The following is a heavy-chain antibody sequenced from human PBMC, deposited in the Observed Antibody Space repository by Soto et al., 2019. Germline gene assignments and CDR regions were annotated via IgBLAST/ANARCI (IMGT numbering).Heavy chain of an antibody. V-gene: IGHV3-30-3*01. Sequence: LRLSCAASGFTFSSYAMHWVRQAPGKGLEWVAVISYDGSNKYYADSVKGRFTISRDNSKNTLYLQMNSLRAEDTAVYYCASYSAALDYWGQGTLVTVSS. D-gene: IGHD6-13*01. CDR2: ISYDGSNK. CDR1: GFTFSSYA. J-gene: IGHJ4*02. CDR3: ASYSAALDY.